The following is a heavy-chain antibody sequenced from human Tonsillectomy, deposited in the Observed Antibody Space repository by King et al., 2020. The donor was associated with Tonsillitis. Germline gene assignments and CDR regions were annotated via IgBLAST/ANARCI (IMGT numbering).Heavy chain of an antibody. Sequence: QLVQSGGEVKKPGASVKVSCKASSYTFTSYDISWVRQDPGQGLEWMGWISVNNGDTEYAQNLQGRVTMTTDTSTSTGHMELRSLRSDDTAVYYCARHQSQDTLPRDALDIWGQGTMVTVSS. D-gene: IGHD2-15*01. CDR1: SYTFTSYD. CDR2: ISVNNGDT. CDR3: ARHQSQDTLPRDALDI. J-gene: IGHJ3*02. V-gene: IGHV1-18*04.